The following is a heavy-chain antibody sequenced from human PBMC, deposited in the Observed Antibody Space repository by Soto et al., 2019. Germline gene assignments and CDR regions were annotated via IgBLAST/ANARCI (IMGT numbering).Heavy chain of an antibody. V-gene: IGHV3-30*18. CDR1: GFTFSSYG. J-gene: IGHJ3*02. Sequence: QVQLVESGGGVVQPGRSLRLSCAASGFTFSSYGMHWVRQAPGKGLEWVAVISYDGSNKYYADSVKGRFTISRDNSKNTLYLQMNSLRAEDTAVYYCAKDHPINYYDSSGYSPGVGDAFDIWGQGTMVTVSS. CDR3: AKDHPINYYDSSGYSPGVGDAFDI. D-gene: IGHD3-22*01. CDR2: ISYDGSNK.